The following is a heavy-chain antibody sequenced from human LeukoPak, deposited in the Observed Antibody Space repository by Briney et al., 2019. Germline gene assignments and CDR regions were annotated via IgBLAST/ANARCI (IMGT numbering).Heavy chain of an antibody. J-gene: IGHJ4*02. CDR1: GSTFSSYA. CDR3: ARDWNARGY. CDR2: ISGSGGST. D-gene: IGHD1-1*01. V-gene: IGHV3-23*01. Sequence: PGGSLRLSCAASGSTFSSYAMSWVRQAPGKGLEWVSAISGSGGSTYYADSVKGRFTISRDNAKNSLYLQMNSLRAEDTAVYYCARDWNARGYWGQGTLVTVSS.